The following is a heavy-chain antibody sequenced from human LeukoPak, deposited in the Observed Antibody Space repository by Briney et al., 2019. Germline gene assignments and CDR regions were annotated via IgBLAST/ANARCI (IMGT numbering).Heavy chain of an antibody. Sequence: ASVKVFCKASGYTFTNYAMNWVRQAPGQGLEWMGWIHPSTGNPTYAQGFTGRFVFSLDTSVSTTYLQISSLKAEDTAVYYCARAYQRLGELSLPDYWGQGTLVTVSS. V-gene: IGHV7-4-1*02. D-gene: IGHD3-16*02. CDR2: IHPSTGNP. CDR3: ARAYQRLGELSLPDY. CDR1: GYTFTNYA. J-gene: IGHJ4*02.